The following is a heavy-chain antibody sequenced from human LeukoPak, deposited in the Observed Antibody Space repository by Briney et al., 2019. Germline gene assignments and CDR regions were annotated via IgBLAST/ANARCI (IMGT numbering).Heavy chain of an antibody. V-gene: IGHV3-23*01. Sequence: GGSLRLSCAASGFTFSSYAMSWVRQAPGKGLEWVSAISGSGGNTYYADSVKGRFTISRDNSKNTLYLQMKSLRAEDTAVYYCARGGYSSGWYVLYYFDFWGQGSLVTVSS. CDR2: ISGSGGNT. D-gene: IGHD6-19*01. CDR1: GFTFSSYA. CDR3: ARGGYSSGWYVLYYFDF. J-gene: IGHJ4*02.